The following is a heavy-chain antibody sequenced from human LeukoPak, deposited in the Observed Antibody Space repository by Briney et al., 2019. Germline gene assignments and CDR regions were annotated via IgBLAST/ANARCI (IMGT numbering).Heavy chain of an antibody. D-gene: IGHD5-18*01. Sequence: PSETLSLTCTVSGGSISSYYWSWIRQPPGKGLEWIGSIYYSGSTYYNPSLKSRVTISVDTSKNQFSLKLSSVTAADTAVYYCARLFASTAMPKNWGQGTLVTVSS. V-gene: IGHV4-59*05. CDR2: IYYSGST. CDR3: ARLFASTAMPKN. J-gene: IGHJ4*02. CDR1: GGSISSYY.